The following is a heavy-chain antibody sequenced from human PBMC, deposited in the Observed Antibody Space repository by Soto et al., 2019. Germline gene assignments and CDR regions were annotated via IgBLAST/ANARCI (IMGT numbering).Heavy chain of an antibody. V-gene: IGHV1-18*01. CDR1: GYAFTTYG. D-gene: IGHD1-1*01. CDR2: ISAHNGNT. J-gene: IGHJ4*02. Sequence: QVHLVQSGAKVKKPGATVKVSCKGSGYAFTTYGITWVRQAPGQGLEWMGWISAHNGNTNYAQKLQGRVTVTRDTSTSTAYMELRSLRSDDTAVYYCARGRYGDYWGQGALVTVSS. CDR3: ARGRYGDY.